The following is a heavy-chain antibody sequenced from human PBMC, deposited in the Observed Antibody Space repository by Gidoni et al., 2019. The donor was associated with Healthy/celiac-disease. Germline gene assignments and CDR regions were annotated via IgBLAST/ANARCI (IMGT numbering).Heavy chain of an antibody. Sequence: QVQLKESGPGLVKPSETLSLTCTVSGGSISSYYWSWIRQPPGKGLEWIGYIYYSGSTNYNPSLKSRVTISVDTSKNQFSLKLSSVTAADTAVYYCAREVGENAFDIWGQGTMVTVSS. CDR3: AREVGENAFDI. CDR2: IYYSGST. V-gene: IGHV4-59*01. J-gene: IGHJ3*02. CDR1: GGSISSYY. D-gene: IGHD3-10*01.